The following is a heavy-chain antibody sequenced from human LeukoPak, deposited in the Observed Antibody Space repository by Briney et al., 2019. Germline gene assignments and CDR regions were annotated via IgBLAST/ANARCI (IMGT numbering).Heavy chain of an antibody. Sequence: SETLSLTCTVSGGSISSYYWSWIRQPAGKGLEWIGRIYTSGSTNYNPSLKSRVTMSVDTSKNKFSLKLSSVTAADTAVYYCARDFGYDLPYYYYGMDVWGQGTTVTVSS. CDR1: GGSISSYY. CDR2: IYTSGST. J-gene: IGHJ6*02. D-gene: IGHD5-12*01. CDR3: ARDFGYDLPYYYYGMDV. V-gene: IGHV4-4*07.